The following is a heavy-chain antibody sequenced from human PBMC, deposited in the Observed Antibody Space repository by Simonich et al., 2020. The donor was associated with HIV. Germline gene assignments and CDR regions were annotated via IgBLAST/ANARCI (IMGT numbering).Heavy chain of an antibody. CDR2: HIPIVCKP. CDR3: ARENYYGSASYYNDALDI. Sequence: QVQLVQSGAEVKKPGSSVKVSCKASGGTFSSYGINWVRQAPGQGREWRGGHIPIVCKPNYAQKGQGRVTITADKSTSPAYMELSSLRSEDTAVYYCARENYYGSASYYNDALDIWGQGTMVTVSS. D-gene: IGHD3-10*01. J-gene: IGHJ3*02. CDR1: GGTFSSYG. V-gene: IGHV1-69*10.